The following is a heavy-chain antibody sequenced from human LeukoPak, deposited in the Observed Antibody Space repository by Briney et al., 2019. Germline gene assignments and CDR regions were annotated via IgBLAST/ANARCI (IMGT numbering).Heavy chain of an antibody. CDR1: GGSISTYY. CDR2: IYYSGTT. V-gene: IGHV4-59*08. D-gene: IGHD3-9*01. CDR3: ARHYPRWLFDF. J-gene: IGHJ4*02. Sequence: SETLSLTCTVSGGSISTYYWSWIRQPPGKGLEWIGYIYYSGTTNYNPSLKSRVTMSVDTSKNQFSLKLSSVTAADTAVYYCARHYPRWLFDFWGQGTRVSVSS.